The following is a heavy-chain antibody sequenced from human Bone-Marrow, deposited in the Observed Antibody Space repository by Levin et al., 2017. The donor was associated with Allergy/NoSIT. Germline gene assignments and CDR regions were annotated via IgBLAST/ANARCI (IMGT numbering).Heavy chain of an antibody. J-gene: IGHJ5*02. CDR1: GDSIITGGHS. D-gene: IGHD3-3*01. CDR3: ARVRARVAPNLFDP. V-gene: IGHV4-30-2*01. Sequence: ASETLSLTCTVSGDSIITGGHSWSWIRQPPGKGLEWIGYIYQSGTSYYNPSLKSRVIMSVDRSKNQFYLELKSVTAADTAVYYCARVRARVAPNLFDPWGQGILVTVSS. CDR2: IYQSGTS.